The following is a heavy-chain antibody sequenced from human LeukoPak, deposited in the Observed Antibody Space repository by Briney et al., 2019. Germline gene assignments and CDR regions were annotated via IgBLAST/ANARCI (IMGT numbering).Heavy chain of an antibody. CDR1: GGSISSYY. CDR2: IYYSGST. J-gene: IGHJ6*02. CDR3: ARAIAVAGIGGYYYYYYGMDV. Sequence: PSETLSLTCTVSGGSISSYYWSWIRQPPGQGLEWMGYIYYSGSTNYNPSLKSRVTISVDTSKNQFSLKLSSVTAADTAVYYCARAIAVAGIGGYYYYYYGMDVWGQGTTVTVSS. D-gene: IGHD6-19*01. V-gene: IGHV4-59*01.